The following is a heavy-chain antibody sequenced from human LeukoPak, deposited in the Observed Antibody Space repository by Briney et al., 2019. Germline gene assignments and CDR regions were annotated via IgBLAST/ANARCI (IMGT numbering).Heavy chain of an antibody. Sequence: SETLSLTCTVSGVSISSYYWSWIRQPPGKGLEWIGYIYYSGSTNYNPSLKSRVTISVDTSKNQFSLKLSSVTAADTAVYYCARGGSRRGYSGYVDYWGQGTLVTVSS. J-gene: IGHJ4*02. D-gene: IGHD5-12*01. V-gene: IGHV4-59*01. CDR1: GVSISSYY. CDR2: IYYSGST. CDR3: ARGGSRRGYSGYVDY.